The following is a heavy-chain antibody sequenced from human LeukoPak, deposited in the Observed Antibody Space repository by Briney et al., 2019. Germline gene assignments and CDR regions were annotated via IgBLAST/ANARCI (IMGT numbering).Heavy chain of an antibody. J-gene: IGHJ5*02. CDR1: GGSISSYY. Sequence: SETLSLTCTVSGGSISSYYWSWIRQPPGKGLEWIGYIYYSGSTNYNPSLKSRVTISVDTSKNQFSLKLSSVTAADTAVYYCAGDGDPWGQGTLVTVSS. CDR3: AGDGDP. V-gene: IGHV4-59*12. CDR2: IYYSGST.